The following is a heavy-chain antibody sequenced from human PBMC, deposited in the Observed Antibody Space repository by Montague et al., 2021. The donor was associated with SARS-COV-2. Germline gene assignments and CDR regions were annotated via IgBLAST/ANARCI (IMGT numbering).Heavy chain of an antibody. Sequence: SETLSLTCTASGGSIRSYYWSWIRQPPGRGLEWIGYISSNGGTSYNPTLQSRITISVDTSKRQFSLRLSSVTAADTAVYFCARVPGYEGYYFDYWGQGTLVTVSS. CDR3: ARVPGYEGYYFDY. CDR2: ISSNGGT. D-gene: IGHD2-15*01. V-gene: IGHV4-59*01. J-gene: IGHJ4*02. CDR1: GGSIRSYY.